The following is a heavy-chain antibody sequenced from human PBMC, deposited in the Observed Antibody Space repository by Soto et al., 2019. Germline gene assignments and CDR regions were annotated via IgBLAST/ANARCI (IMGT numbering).Heavy chain of an antibody. V-gene: IGHV3-21*01. J-gene: IGHJ4*02. Sequence: GGSLRLSCAASGFSFSSYTMDWVRQAPGKGLQWVSSISITGSYIYYADSVKGRFAISRDNAQNSLYLHMNSLRAEDTAVYYCVRGAIRGYSYGHSDYWGQGTLVTSPQ. CDR3: VRGAIRGYSYGHSDY. CDR2: ISITGSYI. D-gene: IGHD5-18*01. CDR1: GFSFSSYT.